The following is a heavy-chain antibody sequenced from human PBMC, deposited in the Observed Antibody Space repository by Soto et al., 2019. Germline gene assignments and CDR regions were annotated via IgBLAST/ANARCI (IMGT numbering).Heavy chain of an antibody. CDR1: GDSLTRNY. V-gene: IGHV4-34*01. CDR3: GGNEKGGTPPLGF. CDR2: INHSGST. J-gene: IGHJ4*02. Sequence: PSETLSLTCTVSGDSLTRNYWSWIRQPPGKGLEWIGEINHSGSTNYNPSLKSRVTISVDTSKNQFSLKLSSVTAADTAVYYCGGNEKGGTPPLGFGGRGPLATVPS. D-gene: IGHD3-16*01.